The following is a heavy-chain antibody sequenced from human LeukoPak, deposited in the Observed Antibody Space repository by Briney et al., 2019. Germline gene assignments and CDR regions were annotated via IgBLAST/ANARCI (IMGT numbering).Heavy chain of an antibody. CDR2: SRNEGHSYST. Sequence: GGSLRLSCAVSGFTFSDHYMDWVRQAPGKGPEWIGRSRNEGHSYSTDFAASVRGRASLSRDHSRNSLYLQINSLRTDDTAVYYCVALLRGIGYWGQGTLVTVSS. D-gene: IGHD3-10*01. V-gene: IGHV3-72*01. J-gene: IGHJ4*02. CDR3: VALLRGIGY. CDR1: GFTFSDHY.